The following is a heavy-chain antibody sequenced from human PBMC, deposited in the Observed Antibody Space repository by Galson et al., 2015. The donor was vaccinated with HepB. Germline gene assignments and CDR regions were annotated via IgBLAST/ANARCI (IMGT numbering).Heavy chain of an antibody. CDR1: GFPFNNAW. D-gene: IGHD3-9*01. V-gene: IGHV3-15*01. J-gene: IGHJ5*02. CDR2: IKSKTDGETT. CDR3: TTDVYYSTDWSLLDP. Sequence: SLRLSCAASGFPFNNAWMTWVRQAPGMGLEWVGRIKSKTDGETTDYAAPVKGRFTISRDDSKNRLYLQMNSLKTEDTAVYYCTTDVYYSTDWSLLDPWGQGTLVTVSS.